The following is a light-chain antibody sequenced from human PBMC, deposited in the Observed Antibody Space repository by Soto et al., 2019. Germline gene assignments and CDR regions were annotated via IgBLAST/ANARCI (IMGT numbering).Light chain of an antibody. CDR1: QSVSSY. CDR3: QQGSNWPLT. Sequence: ELVLTQSPATLSLSPGERATLSCRASQSVSSYLAWYQQQPGQAPRLLIYDASHRATGIPARFSGSGSGTDFTLTISSLEPEDFAVYCWQQGSNWPLTFGGGTQVEIK. J-gene: IGKJ4*01. V-gene: IGKV3-11*01. CDR2: DAS.